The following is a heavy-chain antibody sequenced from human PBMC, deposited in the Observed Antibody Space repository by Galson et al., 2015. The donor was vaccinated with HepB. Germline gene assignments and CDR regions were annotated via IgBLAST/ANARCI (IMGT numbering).Heavy chain of an antibody. J-gene: IGHJ4*02. CDR2: ITATSSNI. V-gene: IGHV3-23*01. CDR3: GQRDYVALGY. CDR1: GIDFAGYL. Sequence: SLRLSCAASGIDFAGYLMAWVRHAPGKGLEWVSTITATSSNIYYADSVKGRFTVSRHNSKKEMDLQMDNLRVEDSAIYYCGQRDYVALGYWGPGTWVTVSS. D-gene: IGHD3-10*02.